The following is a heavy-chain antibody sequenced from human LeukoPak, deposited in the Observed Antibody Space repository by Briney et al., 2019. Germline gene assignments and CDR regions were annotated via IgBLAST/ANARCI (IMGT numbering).Heavy chain of an antibody. D-gene: IGHD6-13*01. CDR3: AHQYSSTWSVGDY. Sequence: GGSLRLSCAASGFTFSSYAMSWVRQAPGKGLEWVSAISGGGDSTYYADSVKGRFTISRDTSKNTLYLQMNSLRAEDTAVYFCAHQYSSTWSVGDYWGEGTLVTVSS. CDR1: GFTFSSYA. V-gene: IGHV3-23*01. CDR2: ISGGGDST. J-gene: IGHJ4*02.